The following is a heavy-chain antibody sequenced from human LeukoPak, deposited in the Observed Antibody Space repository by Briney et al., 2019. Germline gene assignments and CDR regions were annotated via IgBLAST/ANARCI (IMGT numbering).Heavy chain of an antibody. CDR3: AKEPLFPSQLPYYFDY. Sequence: GGSLRLSCAASGFTFSSYAMSWVRQATGKGLEWVSAISGSGGSTYYADSVKGRFTISRDNSKNTLYLQMNSLRAEDTAVYYCAKEPLFPSQLPYYFDYWGQGTLVTVSS. CDR2: ISGSGGST. CDR1: GFTFSSYA. D-gene: IGHD2-2*01. V-gene: IGHV3-23*01. J-gene: IGHJ4*02.